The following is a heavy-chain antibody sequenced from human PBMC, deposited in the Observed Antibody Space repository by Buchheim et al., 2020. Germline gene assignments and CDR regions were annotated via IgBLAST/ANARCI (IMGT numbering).Heavy chain of an antibody. CDR3: AKGTMPFDY. Sequence: VQLLESGGDLVQPGGSLRLSCAASGFTFSSYGMHWVRQAPGKGLEWVAVISYDGSNKYYADSVKGRFTISRDNSKNTLYLQMNSLRAEDTAVYYCAKGTMPFDYWGQGTL. J-gene: IGHJ4*02. CDR2: ISYDGSNK. V-gene: IGHV3-30*18. CDR1: GFTFSSYG. D-gene: IGHD2-2*01.